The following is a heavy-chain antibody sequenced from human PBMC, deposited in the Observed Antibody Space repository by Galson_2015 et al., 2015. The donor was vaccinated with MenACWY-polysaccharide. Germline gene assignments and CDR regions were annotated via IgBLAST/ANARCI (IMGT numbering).Heavy chain of an antibody. Sequence: SLRLSCAASGFTFGTYWVHWVRQAPGEGLVWVSRINTDGSSTSYADSVKGRFTVSRDNAKNTVYLQINSLRAEDTAVYYCTKAGAKYCSGSSCYFNWFDPWGQGTLVTVSS. CDR2: INTDGSST. CDR3: TKAGAKYCSGSSCYFNWFDP. V-gene: IGHV3-74*01. CDR1: GFTFGTYW. J-gene: IGHJ5*02. D-gene: IGHD2-15*01.